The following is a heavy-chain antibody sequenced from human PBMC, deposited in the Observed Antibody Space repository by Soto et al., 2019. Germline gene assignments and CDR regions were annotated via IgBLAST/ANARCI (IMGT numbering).Heavy chain of an antibody. CDR1: GGSISSNSYY. CDR2: IYYSGST. Sequence: SETRSLTCTVSGGSISSNSYYWGWIRQPPGKGLEWIGSIYYSGSTYYNPSLKSLVTISVDTSKNQFSLKLSSVTAADTAVYYCARRIAAAGNFDYWGQGTLVTVSS. D-gene: IGHD6-13*01. CDR3: ARRIAAAGNFDY. V-gene: IGHV4-39*01. J-gene: IGHJ4*02.